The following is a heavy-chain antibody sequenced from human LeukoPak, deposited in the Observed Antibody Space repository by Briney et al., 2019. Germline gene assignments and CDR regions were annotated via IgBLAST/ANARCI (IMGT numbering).Heavy chain of an antibody. V-gene: IGHV3-49*04. CDR3: SRLPRSGITSFDY. D-gene: IGHD3-10*01. CDR2: IRSKTYGETT. J-gene: IGHJ4*02. CDR1: GFTLGDYA. Sequence: GGSLRLSCTASGFTLGDYAMNWVRQAPGKGLEWVSFIRSKTYGETTEYAASVKGRFTISRDDSKSIDYLQMNTLKTEDTAVYYCSRLPRSGITSFDYWGQGTLVTVSS.